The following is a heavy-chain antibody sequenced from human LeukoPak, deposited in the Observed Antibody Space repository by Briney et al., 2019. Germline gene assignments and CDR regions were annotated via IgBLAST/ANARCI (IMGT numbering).Heavy chain of an antibody. J-gene: IGHJ6*02. CDR1: GFTFSSYS. Sequence: GGSLRLSCAASGFTFSSYSMNWVRQAPGKGLEWVSHITASGTAMFYADSVKGRFTISRDNAKNSLYLQVNSLRDEDTAVYFCARGGGLDVWGQGATVTVSS. D-gene: IGHD3-16*01. V-gene: IGHV3-48*02. CDR2: ITASGTAM. CDR3: ARGGGLDV.